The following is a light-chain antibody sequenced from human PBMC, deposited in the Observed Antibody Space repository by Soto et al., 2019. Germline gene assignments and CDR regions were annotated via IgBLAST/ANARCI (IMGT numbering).Light chain of an antibody. J-gene: IGLJ2*01. Sequence: QSVLTQPASVSGSPGQSITISCTGTSTDVGGYNYVSWYQQHPGKAPKVMIYDVNNRPSGVSTRFSGSKSGNTASLTISGLQAEDEADYYCSSYASGSTPLVFGGGTKLTVL. CDR1: STDVGGYNY. CDR3: SSYASGSTPLV. V-gene: IGLV2-14*01. CDR2: DVN.